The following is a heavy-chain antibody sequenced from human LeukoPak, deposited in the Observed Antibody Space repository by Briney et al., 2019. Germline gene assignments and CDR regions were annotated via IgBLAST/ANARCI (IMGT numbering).Heavy chain of an antibody. CDR1: GFTFSSYS. J-gene: IGHJ5*02. Sequence: GGSLRLSCAASGFTFSSYSMNWVRQAPGKGLEWASSISSSSSYIYYADSVKGRFTISRDNAKNSLYLQMNSLRAEDTAVYYCASGGQYQLPSPFDPWGQGTLVTVSS. V-gene: IGHV3-21*01. D-gene: IGHD2-2*01. CDR2: ISSSSSYI. CDR3: ASGGQYQLPSPFDP.